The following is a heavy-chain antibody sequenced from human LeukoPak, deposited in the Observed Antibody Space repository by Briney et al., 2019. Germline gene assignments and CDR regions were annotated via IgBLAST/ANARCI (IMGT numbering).Heavy chain of an antibody. V-gene: IGHV4-39*01. J-gene: IGHJ4*02. CDR3: ARVGFVGGIDY. CDR2: IYYSGST. Sequence: PSETLSLTCTVSGGSISRSRDYWGWIRQPPGKGLEWIGSIYYSGSTYYNPSLKSRVTISGDTSKNRFSLKLSSVTAADTAVYYCARVGFVGGIDYWGQGTLVTVSS. CDR1: GGSISRSRDY. D-gene: IGHD6-6*01.